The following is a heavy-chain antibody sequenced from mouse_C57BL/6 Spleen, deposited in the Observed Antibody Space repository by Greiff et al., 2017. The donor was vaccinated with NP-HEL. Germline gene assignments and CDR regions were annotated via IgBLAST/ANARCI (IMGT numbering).Heavy chain of an antibody. CDR1: GYTFTSYW. Sequence: QVQLQQSGAELVKPGASVKLSCKASGYTFTSYWMQWVKQRPGQGLEWIGEIDPSDSYTNYNQKFKGKATLTVDTSSSTAYMQLSSLTSEDSAVYYCARGATVVAPWGQGTTLTVSS. CDR2: IDPSDSYT. D-gene: IGHD1-1*01. V-gene: IGHV1-50*01. J-gene: IGHJ2*01. CDR3: ARGATVVAP.